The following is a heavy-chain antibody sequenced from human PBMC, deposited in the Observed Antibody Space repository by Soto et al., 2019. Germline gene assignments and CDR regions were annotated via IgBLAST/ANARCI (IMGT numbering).Heavy chain of an antibody. V-gene: IGHV4-39*07. CDR1: GGSISSSSYY. CDR2: IYYSGST. J-gene: IGHJ4*02. Sequence: SETLSLTCTVSGGSISSSSYYWGWIRQPPGKGLEWIGSIYYSGSTYYNPSLKSRVTISVDTSTDTAYMELSSLRSEDTAVYYCATWGVRSGYYYVHYWGQGTLVTVSS. CDR3: ATWGVRSGYYYVHY. D-gene: IGHD3-22*01.